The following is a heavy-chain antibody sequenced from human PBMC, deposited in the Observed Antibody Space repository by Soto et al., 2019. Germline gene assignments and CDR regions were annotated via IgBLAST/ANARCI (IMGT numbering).Heavy chain of an antibody. CDR1: GFTVSINY. CDR3: ARGKKGYSGYLIPPPFDY. J-gene: IGHJ4*02. D-gene: IGHD5-12*01. V-gene: IGHV3-66*01. Sequence: GGSVGLSCAASGFTVSINYMSWFRQGPGKGLEWVSVIYSGGSTYYADSVKGRFTISRDNSKNTLYLQMNSLRAEDTAVYYCARGKKGYSGYLIPPPFDYWGQGTLVTVSS. CDR2: IYSGGST.